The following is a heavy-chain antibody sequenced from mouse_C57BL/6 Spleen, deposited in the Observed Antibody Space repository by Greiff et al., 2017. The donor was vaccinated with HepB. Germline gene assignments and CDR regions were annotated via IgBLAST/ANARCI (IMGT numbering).Heavy chain of an antibody. CDR2: INYDGSST. V-gene: IGHV5-16*01. J-gene: IGHJ1*03. D-gene: IGHD2-1*01. Sequence: EVQLVESEGGLVQPGSSMKLSCTASGFTFSDYYMAWVRQVPEKGLEWVANINYDGSSTYYLDSLKSRFIISRDNAKNILYLQMSSLKSEDTATYYCAREGGYYGNYDRYWYFDVWGTGTTVTVSS. CDR1: GFTFSDYY. CDR3: AREGGYYGNYDRYWYFDV.